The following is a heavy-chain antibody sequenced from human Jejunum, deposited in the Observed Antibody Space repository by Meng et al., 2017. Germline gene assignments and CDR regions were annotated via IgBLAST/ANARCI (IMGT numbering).Heavy chain of an antibody. CDR2: IKQDGTEK. Sequence: GGSLRLSCAASGFTFSINWMTWVRQAPGKGLEWVANIKQDGTEKYYVGSVKGRFTISRDNDKNSLYLQMNSLRAEDTAVYYCAREGGLVGAGPFDYWGQGTLVTVSS. D-gene: IGHD2-2*01. CDR1: GFTFSINW. J-gene: IGHJ4*02. CDR3: AREGGLVGAGPFDY. V-gene: IGHV3-7*01.